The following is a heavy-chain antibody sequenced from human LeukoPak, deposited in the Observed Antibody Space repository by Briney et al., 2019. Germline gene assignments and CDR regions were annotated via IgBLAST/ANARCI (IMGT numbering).Heavy chain of an antibody. CDR3: HFGGIGYCSSTSCYTEDY. CDR1: GYTFTSYD. D-gene: IGHD2-2*02. J-gene: IGHJ4*02. CDR2: MNPNSGNT. Sequence: ASVKVSCKASGYTFTSYDINWVRQATGQGLEWMGWMNPNSGNTGYAQKFQGRVTMTRNTSISTAYVELSSPRSEDTAVYYCHFGGIGYCSSTSCYTEDYWGQGTLVTVSS. V-gene: IGHV1-8*01.